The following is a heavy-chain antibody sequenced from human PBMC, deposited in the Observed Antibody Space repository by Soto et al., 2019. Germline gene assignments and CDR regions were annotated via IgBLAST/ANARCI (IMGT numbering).Heavy chain of an antibody. CDR3: VRQGIGNLHGLVDV. Sequence: QVHLQQSGPGLVKPSETLSLTCTVSSGPSSSHNWGWIRQSPGRGLEWIGYVYNTGGTSYNPSLKGRVTVSADTSANHISLTLSSVTAADTAIYYCVRQGIGNLHGLVDVWGQGTTVSVSS. V-gene: IGHV4-59*08. CDR2: VYNTGGT. CDR1: SGPSSSHN. J-gene: IGHJ6*02. D-gene: IGHD1-1*01.